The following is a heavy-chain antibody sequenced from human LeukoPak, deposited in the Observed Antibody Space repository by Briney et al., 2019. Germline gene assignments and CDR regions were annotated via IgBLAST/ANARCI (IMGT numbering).Heavy chain of an antibody. Sequence: GSLRLSCAASGFTFSSYSMNWVRQAPGKGLEWVSSISSSSSYIYYADSVKGRFTISRDNAKNSLYLQMNSLRAEDTAVYYCARADCSGGSCYTYPDYWGQGTLVTVSS. J-gene: IGHJ4*02. CDR1: GFTFSSYS. CDR2: ISSSSSYI. CDR3: ARADCSGGSCYTYPDY. D-gene: IGHD2-15*01. V-gene: IGHV3-21*01.